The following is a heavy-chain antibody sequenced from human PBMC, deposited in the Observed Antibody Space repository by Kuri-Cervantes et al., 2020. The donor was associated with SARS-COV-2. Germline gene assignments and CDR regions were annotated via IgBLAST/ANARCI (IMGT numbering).Heavy chain of an antibody. J-gene: IGHJ4*02. CDR3: ARNRGSPVY. V-gene: IGHV3-7*03. Sequence: GESLKISCAASGFTFSSYWMSWVRQAPGKGLEWVANIKSDGSEKYYVDFVKGRFTISRDNAENSLYLQMNSLRAEDTAVYYCARNRGSPVYWGQGTLVTVSS. CDR1: GFTFSSYW. CDR2: IKSDGSEK. D-gene: IGHD1-26*01.